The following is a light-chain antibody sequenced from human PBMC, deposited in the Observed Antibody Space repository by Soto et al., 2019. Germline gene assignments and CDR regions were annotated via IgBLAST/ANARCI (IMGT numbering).Light chain of an antibody. V-gene: IGKV2-28*01. Sequence: DFVITQSALALPATRGEPASISFMSSQRFLHSNGYNYLDWYLQKPGQSPQLLIYLGSNRSSGVPDRFSGSGSGTDFTLKISRVEAEDVGVYYCMKALQTPLNFGGGTKVDIK. CDR1: QRFLHSNGYNY. CDR3: MKALQTPLN. CDR2: LGS. J-gene: IGKJ4*01.